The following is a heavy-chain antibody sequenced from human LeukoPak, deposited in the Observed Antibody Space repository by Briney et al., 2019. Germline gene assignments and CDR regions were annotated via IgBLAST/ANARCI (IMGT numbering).Heavy chain of an antibody. CDR2: IYYSGST. V-gene: IGHV4-59*08. Sequence: PSETLSLTCTVSGGSISSYYWSWIRQPPGKGLEWIGYIYYSGSTNYNPSLKSRVTISIDTSKNQFSLKLSSVTAADTAVYYCARQFQSTIFGVADYYYYYGMDVWGQGTTVTVSS. J-gene: IGHJ6*02. CDR3: ARQFQSTIFGVADYYYYYGMDV. D-gene: IGHD3-3*01. CDR1: GGSISSYY.